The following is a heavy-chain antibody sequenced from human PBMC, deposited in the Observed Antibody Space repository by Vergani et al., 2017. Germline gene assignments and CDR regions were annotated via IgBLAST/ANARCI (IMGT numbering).Heavy chain of an antibody. CDR1: GFIFNYYG. Sequence: VDLVESGGGLAQPGGSLRLSCAASGFIFNYYGINWVRQAPGKGLEWVSFIRSDGGSEMYADSVRGRFTISRDNSKNTVSLEMLSLRTEDTAVYYCAKGGVGADTRYYYMDVWGKGTTVTVSS. CDR2: IRSDGGSE. D-gene: IGHD1-26*01. CDR3: AKGGVGADTRYYYMDV. V-gene: IGHV3-30*02. J-gene: IGHJ6*03.